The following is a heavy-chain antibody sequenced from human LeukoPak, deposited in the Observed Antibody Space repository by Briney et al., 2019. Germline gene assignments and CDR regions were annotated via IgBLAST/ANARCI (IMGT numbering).Heavy chain of an antibody. CDR3: ARVRRHSGFGELLLDY. J-gene: IGHJ4*02. CDR2: IYYSGST. V-gene: IGHV4-39*07. Sequence: SETLSLTCTVSGGSISSSSYYWGWIRQPPGKGLEWIGSIYYSGSTYYNPSLKSRVTISVDTSKNQFSLKLSSVTAADTAVYYCARVRRHSGFGELLLDYWGQGTLVTVSS. CDR1: GGSISSSSYY. D-gene: IGHD3-10*01.